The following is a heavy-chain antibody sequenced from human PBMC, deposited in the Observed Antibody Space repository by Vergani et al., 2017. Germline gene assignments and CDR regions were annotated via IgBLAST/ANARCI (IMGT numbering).Heavy chain of an antibody. CDR2: IYHSGGA. Sequence: QVQLQESGPGLVKLSQTLSLTCTVSGGSITSSSYYWGWIRQPPGKGLEWIGNIYHSGGAYYNPSLKGRVTISVDTSKNQFSLKVTSVTAADTAVYFCARQRPGSGWSPGDFDDWGQGILVTVSS. V-gene: IGHV4-39*01. D-gene: IGHD6-19*01. CDR1: GGSITSSSYY. J-gene: IGHJ4*02. CDR3: ARQRPGSGWSPGDFDD.